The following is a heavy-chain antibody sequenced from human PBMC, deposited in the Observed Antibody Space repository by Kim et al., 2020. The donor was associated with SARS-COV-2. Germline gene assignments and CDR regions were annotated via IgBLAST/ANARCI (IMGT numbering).Heavy chain of an antibody. CDR2: ISWNSGSI. Sequence: GGSLRLSCAASGFTFDDYAMHWVRQAPGKGLEWVSGISWNSGSIGYADSVKGRFTISRDNAKNSLYLQMNSLRAEDTALYYCAKDMRHTAAGPFDYWGQGTLVTVSS. V-gene: IGHV3-9*01. CDR3: AKDMRHTAAGPFDY. D-gene: IGHD6-13*01. J-gene: IGHJ4*02. CDR1: GFTFDDYA.